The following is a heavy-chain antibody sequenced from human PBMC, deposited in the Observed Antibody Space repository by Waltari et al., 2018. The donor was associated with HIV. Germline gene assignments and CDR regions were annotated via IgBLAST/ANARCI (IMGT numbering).Heavy chain of an antibody. V-gene: IGHV1-2*02. CDR3: AREGFGFDY. Sequence: QVQLVQSGAEVKKPGASVKVFCTASGYTFSDYYTHWVRQAPGQGLEWMGWIDPNSGGTNYAQKFQGRVTMTRDTSTSTAYMELSRLRSDDTAVYYCAREGFGFDYWGQGTLVTVSS. CDR1: GYTFSDYY. J-gene: IGHJ4*02. CDR2: IDPNSGGT. D-gene: IGHD3-16*01.